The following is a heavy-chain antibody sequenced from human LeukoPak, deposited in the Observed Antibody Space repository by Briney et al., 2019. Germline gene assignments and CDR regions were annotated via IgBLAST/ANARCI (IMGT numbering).Heavy chain of an antibody. Sequence: PGGSLRLSCAASGFTFSSYGMHWVRQAPGKGLEWVANIKQDGSEKYYVDSVKGRFTISRDNAKNSLYLQMNSLRAEDTAVYYCTTDYDSSSAGGFQHWGQGTLVTVSS. CDR1: GFTFSSYG. CDR2: IKQDGSEK. CDR3: TTDYDSSSAGGFQH. J-gene: IGHJ1*01. D-gene: IGHD3-22*01. V-gene: IGHV3-7*01.